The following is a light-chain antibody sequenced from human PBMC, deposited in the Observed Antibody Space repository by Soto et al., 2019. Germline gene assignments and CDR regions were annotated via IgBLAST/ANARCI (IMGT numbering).Light chain of an antibody. CDR2: DVS. CDR3: TSYTSSSTDVV. Sequence: QSVLTQPASVSGSPGQSITISCTGTSSDVGGYNYVSWYQQYPGKAPKLMIYDVSHRPSGVSDRFSGSKSGNMASLTISGLQAEDEAEYYCTSYTSSSTDVVFGGGTKVTVL. V-gene: IGLV2-14*03. J-gene: IGLJ2*01. CDR1: SSDVGGYNY.